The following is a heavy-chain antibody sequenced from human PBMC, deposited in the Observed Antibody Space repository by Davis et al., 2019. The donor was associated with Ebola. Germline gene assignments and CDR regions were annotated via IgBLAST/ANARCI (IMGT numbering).Heavy chain of an antibody. V-gene: IGHV3-21*01. Sequence: PGGSLRLSCEGTGFSFSNSDMNWVRQAPGKGLEWLSSISGRGSYIFYADSLKGRFTISRDNAGNSLNLQMNSLRADDTAVYYCARGPNCSGGSCYSVYRYYGMDVWGQGTTVTVSS. D-gene: IGHD2-15*01. CDR3: ARGPNCSGGSCYSVYRYYGMDV. CDR2: ISGRGSYI. CDR1: GFSFSNSD. J-gene: IGHJ6*02.